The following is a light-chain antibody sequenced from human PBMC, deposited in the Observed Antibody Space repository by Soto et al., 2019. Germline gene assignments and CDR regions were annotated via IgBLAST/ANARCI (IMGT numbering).Light chain of an antibody. Sequence: QSALTQPASLSGSPGQSITISCTGTSSDIGAYDYVSWFQQHPGKAPKLMISEVNNRPSGVSNRFSGSKSGNTAYLTISGLQAEDEADYYCSLYISGSTYVFGTGTKVTVL. V-gene: IGLV2-14*01. CDR3: SLYISGSTYV. CDR2: EVN. J-gene: IGLJ1*01. CDR1: SSDIGAYDY.